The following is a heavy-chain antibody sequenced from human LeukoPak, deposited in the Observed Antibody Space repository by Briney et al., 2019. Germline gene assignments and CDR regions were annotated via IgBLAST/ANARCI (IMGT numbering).Heavy chain of an antibody. CDR2: TSGGGTSI. J-gene: IGHJ6*04. CDR3: ARDLRNYV. V-gene: IGHV3-11*04. Sequence: GGSLRLSCAASGFTFRDYYMSWIRQAPGKGLEWISYTSGGGTSIYYADSVRGRFTISRDNAQNSLYLQMNSLKAEDTAVYYCARDLRNYVWGKGTTVTVSS. D-gene: IGHD2/OR15-2a*01. CDR1: GFTFRDYY.